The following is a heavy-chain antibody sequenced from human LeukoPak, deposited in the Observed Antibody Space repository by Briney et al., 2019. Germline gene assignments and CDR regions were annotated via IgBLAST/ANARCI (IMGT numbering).Heavy chain of an antibody. CDR1: GGSISSYY. Sequence: SETLSLTCTVSGGSISSYYWSWIRQPPGKGLEWIGYIYYSGSTNYNPSLKSRVTISVDTSKNQFSLKLSPVTAADTAVYYCARHASGYFDYWGQGTLVTVSS. D-gene: IGHD3-10*01. J-gene: IGHJ4*02. V-gene: IGHV4-59*08. CDR2: IYYSGST. CDR3: ARHASGYFDY.